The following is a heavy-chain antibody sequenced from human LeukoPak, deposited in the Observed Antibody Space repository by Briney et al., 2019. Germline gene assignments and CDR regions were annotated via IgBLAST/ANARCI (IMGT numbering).Heavy chain of an antibody. Sequence: GGSLRLSCAASGFTFSRYEMNWACQARGKGLKRTSYISTSASTIYYADSVKGRFTSSRDNAKNSLYLQMNSLRAEDTAVYYCARRGTSRSSYYFDYWGQGTLVTVSS. CDR3: ARRGTSRSSYYFDY. CDR1: GFTFSRYE. V-gene: IGHV3-48*03. J-gene: IGHJ4*02. CDR2: ISTSASTI.